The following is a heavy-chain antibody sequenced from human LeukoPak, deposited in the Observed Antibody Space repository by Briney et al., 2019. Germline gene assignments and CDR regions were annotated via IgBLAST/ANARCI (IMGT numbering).Heavy chain of an antibody. CDR1: GFPFNAYW. D-gene: IGHD1-26*01. V-gene: IGHV3-7*01. CDR3: ARDQWEAFDY. Sequence: GGSLRLSCAASGFPFNAYWMTWVRQAPGKGLEWVANIRQDGDTKYYVDSVKGRFTISRDNAMNSLYLQMNSLRAEDTAVYYCARDQWEAFDYWGQGTLVTVSS. CDR2: IRQDGDTK. J-gene: IGHJ4*02.